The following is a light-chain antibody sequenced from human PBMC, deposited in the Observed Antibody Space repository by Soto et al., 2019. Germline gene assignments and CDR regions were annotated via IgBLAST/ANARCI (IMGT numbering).Light chain of an antibody. J-gene: IGKJ4*01. CDR2: GAS. Sequence: EVVMTQSPATLSVSPGESATLSCRASQRIGNNLAWYQQKPGQVPRLLIFGASTRATDIPARLSGRGSGTEFTLNISSLQSEDFAIFYCQQYNDWPPLTFGGGTKVEIK. V-gene: IGKV3-15*01. CDR1: QRIGNN. CDR3: QQYNDWPPLT.